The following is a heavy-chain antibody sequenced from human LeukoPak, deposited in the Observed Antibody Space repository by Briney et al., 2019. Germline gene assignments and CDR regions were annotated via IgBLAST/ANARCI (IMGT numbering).Heavy chain of an antibody. CDR2: ISSSGSTI. CDR3: ARVRAVTTFRDAFDI. V-gene: IGHV3-48*03. J-gene: IGHJ3*02. D-gene: IGHD4-17*01. Sequence: PGGSLRLSCAASGFSFSSYEMNWVRQAPGKGLEWVSYISSSGSTIYYADSVKGRFTISRDNAKNSLYLQMNSLTDEDTAVYYCARVRAVTTFRDAFDIWGQGTMVTVSS. CDR1: GFSFSSYE.